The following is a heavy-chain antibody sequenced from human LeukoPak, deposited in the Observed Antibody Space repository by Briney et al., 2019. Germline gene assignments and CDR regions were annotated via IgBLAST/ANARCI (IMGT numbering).Heavy chain of an antibody. V-gene: IGHV3-21*01. J-gene: IGHJ4*02. CDR1: GYSFRSHS. CDR2: ISSIIHYI. CDR3: TRDYYDSSGLPFDY. D-gene: IGHD3-22*01. Sequence: PGGSLRLSCAGSGYSFRSHSMSWVRQAPGKGLEWVSSISSIIHYIYYADSVKGRFTISRDNAKNSLYLQMNSLRAEDTALYYCTRDYYDSSGLPFDYWGQGTLVTVSS.